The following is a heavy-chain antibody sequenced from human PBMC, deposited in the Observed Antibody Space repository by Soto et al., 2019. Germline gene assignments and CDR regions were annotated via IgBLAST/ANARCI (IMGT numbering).Heavy chain of an antibody. CDR3: ARGRVVVPAAVMFNCLDP. V-gene: IGHV4-59*01. CDR1: GGSISVYY. CDR2: IYASGSP. J-gene: IGHJ5*02. D-gene: IGHD2-2*01. Sequence: SETLSLTCTISGGSISVYYWSWVRQPPGHELEWIGYIYASGSPYYNPSLRSRVTISADTSKNQISLKLTSPTAADTAVYYCARGRVVVPAAVMFNCLDPWGQGALVTVSS.